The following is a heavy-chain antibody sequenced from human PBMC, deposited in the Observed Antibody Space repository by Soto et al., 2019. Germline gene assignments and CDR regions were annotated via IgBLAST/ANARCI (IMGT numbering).Heavy chain of an antibody. CDR1: GFTFSGYA. CDR3: ARERDGMDV. CDR2: VWYDGSHK. Sequence: QVQLVESGGGVGQPGRSLRLSCAASGFTFSGYAMHWVRQAPGKGLEWVAVVWYDGSHKYYADSVKGRFTISRDNSKNTLYLQMNSLRAEDTALYYCARERDGMDVWGRGTTVTVSS. J-gene: IGHJ6*02. V-gene: IGHV3-33*01.